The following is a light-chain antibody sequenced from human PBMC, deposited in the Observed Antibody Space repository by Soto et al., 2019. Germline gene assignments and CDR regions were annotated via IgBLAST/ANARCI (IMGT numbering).Light chain of an antibody. J-gene: IGKJ1*01. CDR2: GAS. V-gene: IGKV3-20*01. CDR3: QQYSSSPTT. CDR1: QTVLNNY. Sequence: EIVLTQSPGTLSLSPGGRATLSCRASQTVLNNYLTWYQQKPGQAPRRLIFGASFRATGIPDRFSGSGSGTDFTLTISRLEPEDFAVYYCQQYSSSPTTFGQGTEVEIK.